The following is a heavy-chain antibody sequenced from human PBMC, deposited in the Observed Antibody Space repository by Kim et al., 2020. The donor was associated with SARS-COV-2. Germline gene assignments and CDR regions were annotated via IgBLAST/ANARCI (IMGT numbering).Heavy chain of an antibody. Sequence: SETLSLTCTVSGGSISSGGYYWSWIRQHPGKGLEWIGYIYYSGSTYYNPSLKSRVTISVDTSKNQFSLKLSSVTAADTAVYYCARDLYSSSWYGFYGMDVWGQGTTVTVSS. V-gene: IGHV4-31*03. J-gene: IGHJ6*02. CDR3: ARDLYSSSWYGFYGMDV. CDR1: GGSISSGGYY. CDR2: IYYSGST. D-gene: IGHD6-13*01.